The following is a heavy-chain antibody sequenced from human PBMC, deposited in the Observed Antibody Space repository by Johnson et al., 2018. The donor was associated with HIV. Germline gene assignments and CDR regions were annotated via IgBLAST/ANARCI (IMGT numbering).Heavy chain of an antibody. J-gene: IGHJ3*02. CDR3: AGGIRVAGGNDAFDI. D-gene: IGHD6-19*01. CDR2: IWCGGSNK. V-gene: IGHV3-33*03. Sequence: QMQLVESGGGVVQPGGSLRLSCVASGFTFSSYAMHWVRQAPGQGLEWVAVIWCGGSNKYNADSVKGRFTISRDNAKNSLYLQMNSLRAEDTAVYYCAGGIRVAGGNDAFDIWGQGTMVTVSS. CDR1: GFTFSSYA.